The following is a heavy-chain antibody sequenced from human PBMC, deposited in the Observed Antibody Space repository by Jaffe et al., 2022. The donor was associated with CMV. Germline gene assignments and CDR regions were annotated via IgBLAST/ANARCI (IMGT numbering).Heavy chain of an antibody. CDR2: ISPSGGST. J-gene: IGHJ6*03. V-gene: IGHV1-46*01. D-gene: IGHD1-26*01. CDR3: ARDGIGQSMSYRPDYYSFYHMDV. Sequence: QVQLVQSGAELKQPGDSVKISCQTYGYSFTNYYIYWVRQAPGQGLEWMAMISPSGGSTSYAQNFRGRVAVTRDTSTATVYLEISSLTFEDTGDYYCARDGIGQSMSYRPDYYSFYHMDVWGEGTTVTVSS. CDR1: GYSFTNYY.